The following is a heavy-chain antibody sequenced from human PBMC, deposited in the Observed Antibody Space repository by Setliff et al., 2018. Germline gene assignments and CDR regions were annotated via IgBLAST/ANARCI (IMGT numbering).Heavy chain of an antibody. D-gene: IGHD2-2*02. CDR3: ARDSRGLVPAAIEGSYYYYGMDV. CDR1: GGTFSSYA. CDR2: IIPIFGTA. J-gene: IGHJ6*02. V-gene: IGHV1-69*13. Sequence: SVKVSCKASGGTFSSYAISWVRQAPGQGLEWMGGIIPIFGTANYAQKFQGRVTITADESTSTAYMELSSLRSEGTAVYYCARDSRGLVPAAIEGSYYYYGMDVWGQGTTVTV.